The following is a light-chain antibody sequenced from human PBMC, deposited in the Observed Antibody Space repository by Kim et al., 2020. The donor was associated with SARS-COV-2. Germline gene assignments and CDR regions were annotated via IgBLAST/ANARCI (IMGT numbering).Light chain of an antibody. Sequence: LPLIPGERATLSCRASQSVSSYLAWYQQKPGQAPRLLIYDASNRATGIPARFSGSGSGTDFTLTISSLEPEDFAVYYCQQRSNWYTFGQGTKLEI. V-gene: IGKV3-11*01. J-gene: IGKJ2*01. CDR2: DAS. CDR3: QQRSNWYT. CDR1: QSVSSY.